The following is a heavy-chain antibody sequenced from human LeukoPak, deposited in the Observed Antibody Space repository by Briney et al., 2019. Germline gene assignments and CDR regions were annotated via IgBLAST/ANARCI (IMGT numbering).Heavy chain of an antibody. J-gene: IGHJ4*02. CDR3: ARGGYCSSTSCYTLPFDY. V-gene: IGHV5-51*01. D-gene: IGHD2-2*02. Sequence: AGESLKISCKGSGYSFTSYWIGWVRQMPGKGLEWMGIIYPGDSDTRYSSSFQGQVTISADKSISTAYLQWSSLKASDTAMYYCARGGYCSSTSCYTLPFDYWGQGTLVTVSS. CDR2: IYPGDSDT. CDR1: GYSFTSYW.